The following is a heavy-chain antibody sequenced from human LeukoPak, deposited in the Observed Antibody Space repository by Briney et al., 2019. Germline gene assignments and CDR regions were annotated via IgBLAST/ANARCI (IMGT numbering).Heavy chain of an antibody. D-gene: IGHD3-3*01. CDR2: IIPILGIA. CDR3: ARDHRAYYDFWSGDYYFDN. J-gene: IGHJ4*02. Sequence: SVKVSCKASGGTFSSYTISWVRQAPGQGLEWMGRIIPILGIANYAQKFQGRVTITADKSTSTAYMELSSLRSEDTAVYYCARDHRAYYDFWSGDYYFDNWGQGTLVTVSS. V-gene: IGHV1-69*04. CDR1: GGTFSSYT.